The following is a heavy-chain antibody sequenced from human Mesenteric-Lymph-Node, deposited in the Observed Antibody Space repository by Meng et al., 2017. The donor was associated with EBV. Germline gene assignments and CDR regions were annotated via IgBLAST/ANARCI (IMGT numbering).Heavy chain of an antibody. CDR2: IYYSGDT. V-gene: IGHV4-30-4*01. D-gene: IGHD6-13*01. Sequence: EPGPGLMKPSQTLSLTGAVFGGSISSSGYYWSWIRQPPGKGLEWIGYIYYSGDTYYNPSLKSRVTISVDTSKNQFSLKLSSVTAADTAVYYCVGGVAADGSVDYWGQGTLVTVSS. CDR1: GGSISSSGYY. J-gene: IGHJ4*02. CDR3: VGGVAADGSVDY.